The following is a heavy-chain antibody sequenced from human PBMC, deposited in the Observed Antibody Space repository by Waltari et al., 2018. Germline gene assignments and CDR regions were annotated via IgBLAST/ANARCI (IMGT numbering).Heavy chain of an antibody. CDR1: GFTFRTSW. D-gene: IGHD3-10*01. CDR3: ARAGYLGAFDI. CDR2: INDDGTST. Sequence: EVQLVESGGGLVQPGGSLRLSCTGHGFTFRTSWIHWVRQAPGKGLVWVSRINDDGTSTIYADSVKGRFTISKDNARNTVYLQMNGLGAEDTALYYCARAGYLGAFDIWGQGTMVIVSS. V-gene: IGHV3-74*01. J-gene: IGHJ3*02.